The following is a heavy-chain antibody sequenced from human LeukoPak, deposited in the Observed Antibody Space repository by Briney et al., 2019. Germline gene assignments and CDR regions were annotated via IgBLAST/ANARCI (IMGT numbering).Heavy chain of an antibody. D-gene: IGHD3-16*01. J-gene: IGHJ4*02. CDR1: GYTFTSYE. Sequence: ASVKVSCKASGYTFTSYEINWVRQATGQGLEWMGWMNPNSGNTGYAQKFQGRVTMTRNTSISTAYMELSSLRSEDTAVYYCARYSPGGGSFDYWGQGTLVTVSS. CDR2: MNPNSGNT. V-gene: IGHV1-8*01. CDR3: ARYSPGGGSFDY.